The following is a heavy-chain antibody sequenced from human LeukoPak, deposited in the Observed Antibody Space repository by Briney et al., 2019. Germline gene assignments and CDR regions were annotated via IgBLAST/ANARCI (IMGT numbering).Heavy chain of an antibody. CDR2: INHSGST. J-gene: IGHJ6*03. CDR1: GGSFSGYY. Sequence: SETLSLTCAVYGGSFSGYYWSWIRQPPGKGLEWIGEINHSGSTNYNPSLKSRVTISVDTSKNQFSLKLSSVTAADTAVYHCARGTYSSSWYVSSYYYYYMDVWGKGTTVTVSS. V-gene: IGHV4-34*01. D-gene: IGHD6-13*01. CDR3: ARGTYSSSWYVSSYYYYYMDV.